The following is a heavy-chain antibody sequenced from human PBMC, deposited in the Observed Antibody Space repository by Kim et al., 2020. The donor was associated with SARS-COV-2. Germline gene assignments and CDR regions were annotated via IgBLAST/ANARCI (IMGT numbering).Heavy chain of an antibody. CDR2: ISGSGGST. D-gene: IGHD7-27*01. CDR1: GFTFSSYA. J-gene: IGHJ2*01. V-gene: IGHV3-23*01. Sequence: GGSLRLSCAASGFTFSSYAMSWVRQAPGKGLEWVSAISGSGGSTYYADSVKGRFTISRDNSKNTLYLQMNSLRAEDTAVYYCAKDTRANWGCCISYWYFDLWGRGTLVTVSS. CDR3: AKDTRANWGCCISYWYFDL.